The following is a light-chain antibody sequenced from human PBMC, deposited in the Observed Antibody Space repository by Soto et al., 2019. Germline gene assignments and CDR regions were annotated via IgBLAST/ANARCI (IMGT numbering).Light chain of an antibody. Sequence: QSVLTQPPSASGTPGQRVTISCSGRSSNIGSNYVYWYQQLPGTVPQLLIYRNSERPSGVPDRFSGSKAGTSASLAISGLRSEDEGDYYCAAWDDSLSGVVFGVGTKLTVL. CDR2: RNS. V-gene: IGLV1-47*01. CDR3: AAWDDSLSGVV. J-gene: IGLJ2*01. CDR1: SSNIGSNY.